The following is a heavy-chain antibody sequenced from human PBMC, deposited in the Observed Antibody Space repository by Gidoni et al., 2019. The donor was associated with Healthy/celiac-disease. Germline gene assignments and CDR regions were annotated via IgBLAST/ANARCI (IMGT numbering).Heavy chain of an antibody. V-gene: IGHV3-33*01. D-gene: IGHD6-19*01. CDR3: ARDIYFGYSSGWDNRDAFDI. CDR1: GFTFSSYG. Sequence: QVQLVESGGGVVEPGRSLRASWAASGFTFSSYGMHGVRQASGKGREWVAVIWYDGSNKYYADSGKGRFTISRDNSKNTLYLQMNSLRAEDTAVYYCARDIYFGYSSGWDNRDAFDIWGQGTMVTVSS. J-gene: IGHJ3*02. CDR2: IWYDGSNK.